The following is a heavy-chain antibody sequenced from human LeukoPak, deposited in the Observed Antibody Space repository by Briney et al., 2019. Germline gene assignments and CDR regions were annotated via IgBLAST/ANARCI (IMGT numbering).Heavy chain of an antibody. V-gene: IGHV4-61*02. Sequence: PSETLSLTCTVSGGSISSGSYYWSWIRQPAGKGLEWIGRIYTSGSTNYNPSLKSRVTISVDTSKNQFSLKLSSVTAADTAVYYCARRDSSSWYVPEPFDLWGRGTLVTVSS. CDR1: GGSISSGSYY. J-gene: IGHJ2*01. CDR3: ARRDSSSWYVPEPFDL. D-gene: IGHD6-13*01. CDR2: IYTSGST.